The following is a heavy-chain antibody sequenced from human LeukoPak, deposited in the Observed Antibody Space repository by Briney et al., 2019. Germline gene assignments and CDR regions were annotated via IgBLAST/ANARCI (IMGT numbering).Heavy chain of an antibody. V-gene: IGHV1-46*01. Sequence: ASVKVSCKASGYTFTSYYMHWVRQAPGQGLEWMGIINPSGGSTSYAQKLQGRVTMTRDTSTSTVYMELSSLRSEDTAVYYCARDQGYYDSSGYYFPHLFDYWGQGTLVTVSS. J-gene: IGHJ4*02. D-gene: IGHD3-22*01. CDR1: GYTFTSYY. CDR2: INPSGGST. CDR3: ARDQGYYDSSGYYFPHLFDY.